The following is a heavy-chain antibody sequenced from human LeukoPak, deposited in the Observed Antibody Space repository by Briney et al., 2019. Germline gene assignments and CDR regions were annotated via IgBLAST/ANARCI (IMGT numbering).Heavy chain of an antibody. Sequence: SETLSPTCTVSGGSISGSSHYWGWIRQPPGKGLEWIGSIYYSGSTYYNPSLKSRVTISVDTSKNQFSLKLSSVTAADTAVYYCARVSTVAGTVYFDYWAREPWSPSP. J-gene: IGHJ4*02. CDR1: GGSISGSSHY. V-gene: IGHV4-39*07. CDR3: ARVSTVAGTVYFDY. D-gene: IGHD6-19*01. CDR2: IYYSGST.